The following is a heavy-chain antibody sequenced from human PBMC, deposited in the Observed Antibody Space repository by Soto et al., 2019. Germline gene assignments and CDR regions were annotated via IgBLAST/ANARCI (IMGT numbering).Heavy chain of an antibody. D-gene: IGHD1-26*01. CDR2: ISSDGNHK. Sequence: VHLLESGGALVQPGRSLRLSCAASGFTVSSYTMHWVRQAPGQGLEWVAVISSDGNHKYYTDSVKGRFTISRDTSTNTLYLQMNSLRAEDTAVYYCARWEQPLFDYWGQGTLVTVSS. CDR1: GFTVSSYT. V-gene: IGHV3-30-3*01. J-gene: IGHJ4*02. CDR3: ARWEQPLFDY.